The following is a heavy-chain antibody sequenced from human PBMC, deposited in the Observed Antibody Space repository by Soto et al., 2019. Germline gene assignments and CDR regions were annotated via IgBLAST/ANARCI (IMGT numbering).Heavy chain of an antibody. D-gene: IGHD6-13*01. J-gene: IGHJ5*02. CDR2: INPNSGIT. CDR3: ARARGAAAGINWFDP. Sequence: ASVKVACKASGYRVTSYDIPWVRQAPRQGLEWMGIINPNSGITNYAQNFQGRVTMTRDTSTSTVYMELSSLKSEDTAVYYCARARGAAAGINWFDPWGQGTLVTVSS. V-gene: IGHV1-46*03. CDR1: GYRVTSYD.